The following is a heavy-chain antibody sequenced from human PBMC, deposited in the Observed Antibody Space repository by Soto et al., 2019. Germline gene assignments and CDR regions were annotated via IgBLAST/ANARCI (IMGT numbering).Heavy chain of an antibody. CDR2: ISYDGSNK. V-gene: IGHV3-30*18. CDR3: ANSLVPYYYYYGIDV. J-gene: IGHJ6*02. Sequence: QVQLVESGGGVVQPGRSLRLSCAASGFTFSSYGMHWVRQAPGKGLEWVAVISYDGSNKYYADSVKGRFTISRDNSKNTLDLQMNSLRAEDTSVYYCANSLVPYYYYYGIDVWGQGTTVTVSS. D-gene: IGHD6-6*01. CDR1: GFTFSSYG.